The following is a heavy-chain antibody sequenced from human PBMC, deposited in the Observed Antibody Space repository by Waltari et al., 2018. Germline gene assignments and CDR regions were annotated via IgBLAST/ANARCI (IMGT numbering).Heavy chain of an antibody. CDR1: GFTSFNYF. CDR3: AKGFDDLLPFDH. CDR2: SRDGGVYP. Sequence: EVQLVESGGGLVQPGGSLRLSCAASGFTSFNYFISWVRQAPGKGLEWISASRDGGVYPSYADSVEGRFTISRDASKNTIYLQMNSLRVEDTALYYCAKGFDDLLPFDHWGQGTQVTVSS. V-gene: IGHV3-23*04. D-gene: IGHD2-21*01. J-gene: IGHJ4*02.